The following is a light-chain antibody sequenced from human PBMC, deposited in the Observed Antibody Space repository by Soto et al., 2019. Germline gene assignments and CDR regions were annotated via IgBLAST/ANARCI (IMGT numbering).Light chain of an antibody. CDR3: QQYDNWPSLT. Sequence: EIVMTQSPATLSVSPGESATLACRASQSVSSNLAWYQQKPGQAPRLLIYGVSTRATGIPARFSGSGYGTEFTLTISSLQSEDLAVYHCQQYDNWPSLTFGGGTKVEIK. J-gene: IGKJ4*01. CDR1: QSVSSN. V-gene: IGKV3-15*01. CDR2: GVS.